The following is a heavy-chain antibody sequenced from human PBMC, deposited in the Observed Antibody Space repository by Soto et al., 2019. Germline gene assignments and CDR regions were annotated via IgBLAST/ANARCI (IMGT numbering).Heavy chain of an antibody. Sequence: SETLSLTCTVSGGSINSRSYYWGWIRQSPWKGLEWIGSIYYSGSTYYNPSLKSRVAMSVDTSKNQFSLKLRSVSAADTAVYYCARQRTSVVTQAYFDDWCQGSLVTVAS. CDR1: GGSINSRSYY. V-gene: IGHV4-39*01. D-gene: IGHD2-21*02. J-gene: IGHJ4*02. CDR2: IYYSGST. CDR3: ARQRTSVVTQAYFDD.